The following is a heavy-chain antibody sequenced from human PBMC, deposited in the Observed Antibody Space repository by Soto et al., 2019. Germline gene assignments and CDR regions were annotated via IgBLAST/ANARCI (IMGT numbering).Heavy chain of an antibody. J-gene: IGHJ6*02. Sequence: PGGSLRLSCTAYGLGARNNYMSWVRQAPGMGLEWVSVIYNDGTTYYADSVKGRFTLSRDTSKNTLSLQMDSLRAEDTAVYYCVRPLPSGRNYGMDVWGQGTTVTVSS. CDR2: IYNDGTT. V-gene: IGHV3-53*01. CDR3: VRPLPSGRNYGMDV. D-gene: IGHD3-10*01. CDR1: GLGARNNY.